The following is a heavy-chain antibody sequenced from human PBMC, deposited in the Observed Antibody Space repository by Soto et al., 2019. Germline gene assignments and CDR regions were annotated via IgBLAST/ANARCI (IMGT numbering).Heavy chain of an antibody. V-gene: IGHV3-30*03. CDR2: ISSDGSNK. CDR1: GFIFSTYC. CDR3: AMTQPNDY. Sequence: QVQLVESGGGVVQPGRSLRLSCAASGFIFSTYCMHWVRQAPGKGLEWVAVISSDGSNKYYGDSVKGRFTISRDDSKKTLYLKRNSLRAEDTAVYYCAMTQPNDYGGQGTLVTVSS. J-gene: IGHJ4*02. D-gene: IGHD2-21*02.